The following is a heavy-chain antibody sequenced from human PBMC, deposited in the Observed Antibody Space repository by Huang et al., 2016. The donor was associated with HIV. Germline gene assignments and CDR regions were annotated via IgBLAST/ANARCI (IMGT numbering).Heavy chain of an antibody. CDR2: IDNSGST. Sequence: QVQLQESGSGLVKPSQTLSLTCTVSGGSISSGGYYCSWLRQRPGKGLEWIGYIDNSGSTYYNPPLKSRVTISVDTSKNQFALKLSSVTAADTAMYYCARDTDGGRTFDIWGQGTMVTVSS. CDR3: ARDTDGGRTFDI. V-gene: IGHV4-30-4*08. J-gene: IGHJ3*02. D-gene: IGHD2-2*02. CDR1: GGSISSGGYY.